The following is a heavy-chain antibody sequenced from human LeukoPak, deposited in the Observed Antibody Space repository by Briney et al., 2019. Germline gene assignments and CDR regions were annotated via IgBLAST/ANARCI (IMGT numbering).Heavy chain of an antibody. D-gene: IGHD2-21*01. J-gene: IGHJ1*01. Sequence: SETLSLTCAVYDESLSGYFCFWIRQPPGKPLEWIGEIYRSTFINYNPSLKSRLTISMDTSKNQFSLKVNSVTAADTAMYYCGIVATTRQYWGQGTLVTVSS. CDR1: DESLSGYF. CDR3: GIVATTRQY. CDR2: IYRSTFI. V-gene: IGHV4-34*01.